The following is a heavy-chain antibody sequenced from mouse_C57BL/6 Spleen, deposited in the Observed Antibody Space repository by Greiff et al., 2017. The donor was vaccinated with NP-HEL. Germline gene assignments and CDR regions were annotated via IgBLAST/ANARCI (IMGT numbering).Heavy chain of an antibody. CDR2: ISSGSSTI. Sequence: DVQLQESGGGLVKPGGSLKLSCAASGFTFSDYGMHWVRQAPEKGLEWVAYISSGSSTIYYADTVKGRFTISRDNAKNTLFLQMTSLRSEDTAMYYCANEDYGSSFDYWGQGTTLTVSS. V-gene: IGHV5-17*01. CDR1: GFTFSDYG. D-gene: IGHD1-1*01. J-gene: IGHJ2*01. CDR3: ANEDYGSSFDY.